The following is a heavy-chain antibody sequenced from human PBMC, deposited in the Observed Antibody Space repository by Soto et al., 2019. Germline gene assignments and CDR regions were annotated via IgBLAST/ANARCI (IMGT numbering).Heavy chain of an antibody. CDR3: AKEGGSSSWYAFFDY. CDR1: GFTFSSYG. Sequence: QVQLVESGGGVVQPGRSLRLSCAASGFTFSSYGMHWVRQAPGKGLEWVAVISYDGSNKYYADSVKGRFTISRDNSKNTRYLQMNSLRAEDTAVYYCAKEGGSSSWYAFFDYWGQGTLVTVSS. V-gene: IGHV3-30*18. D-gene: IGHD6-13*01. CDR2: ISYDGSNK. J-gene: IGHJ4*02.